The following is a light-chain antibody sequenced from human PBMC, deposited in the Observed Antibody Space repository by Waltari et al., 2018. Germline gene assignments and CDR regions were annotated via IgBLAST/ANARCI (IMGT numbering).Light chain of an antibody. CDR1: QSVGRF. J-gene: IGKJ1*01. V-gene: IGKV3-20*01. CDR3: QKYVNLPAT. Sequence: EIVLSQSPSTLSLSPGERATLSCRASQSVGRFLAWYQQKPCQAPRLLIYHASIRATGIPDRFSGSVSGTDFSLTISGLEPEDFAVYYCQKYVNLPATFGQGTKVEIK. CDR2: HAS.